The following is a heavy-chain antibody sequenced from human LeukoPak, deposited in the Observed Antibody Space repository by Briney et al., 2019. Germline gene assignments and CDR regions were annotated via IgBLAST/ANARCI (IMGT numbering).Heavy chain of an antibody. CDR2: VYASGST. Sequence: SETLSLTCTVSGASISSYYWSWIRQSPGKGLECIGYVYASGSTNYNPSLKSRVAMSIDTSTNQFSLKLGSVTAADTAVYYCAKKSSGNWFDPWGQGTLVTVSP. V-gene: IGHV4-4*09. CDR3: AKKSSGNWFDP. J-gene: IGHJ5*02. CDR1: GASISSYY.